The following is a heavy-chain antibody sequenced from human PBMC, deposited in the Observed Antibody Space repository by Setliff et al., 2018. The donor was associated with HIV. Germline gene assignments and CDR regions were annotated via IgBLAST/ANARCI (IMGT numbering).Heavy chain of an antibody. CDR1: GGSISSGRNY. J-gene: IGHJ4*02. CDR2: IYTSGST. Sequence: SETLSLTCTVSGGSISSGRNYWSWIRQTAGKGLEWIGRIYTSGSTNYNPSLKSRVTISVDTSKNQVSLKLTSVTAADTAVYYCARFSTSSGGTFDYWGQGTLVTVSS. CDR3: ARFSTSSGGTFDY. V-gene: IGHV4-61*02. D-gene: IGHD6-6*01.